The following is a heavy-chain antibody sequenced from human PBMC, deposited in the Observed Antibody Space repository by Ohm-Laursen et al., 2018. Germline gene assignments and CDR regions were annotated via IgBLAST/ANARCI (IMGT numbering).Heavy chain of an antibody. CDR3: ARSSHYYDSSGYPYFDY. CDR2: ISAYNGNT. Sequence: SVKVSCKASGYTFTSYGISWVRQAPGQGLEWMGWISAYNGNTNYAQKLQGRVTMTTDTSTSTAYMELRSLRSDDTAVYYCARSSHYYDSSGYPYFDYWGQGTLVTVSS. D-gene: IGHD3-22*01. CDR1: GYTFTSYG. V-gene: IGHV1-18*01. J-gene: IGHJ4*02.